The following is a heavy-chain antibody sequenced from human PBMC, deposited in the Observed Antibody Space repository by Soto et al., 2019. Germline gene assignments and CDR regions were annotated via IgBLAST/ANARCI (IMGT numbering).Heavy chain of an antibody. D-gene: IGHD6-13*01. Sequence: GGSLRLSCAASGFTFSDYYMSWIRQAPGKGLEWVSYISSSGSTIYYADSVKGRFTISRDNAKNSLYLQMNSLRAEDTAVYYCARVVYSLYYYYYMDVWGKGTTVTVSS. J-gene: IGHJ6*03. CDR3: ARVVYSLYYYYYMDV. V-gene: IGHV3-11*01. CDR1: GFTFSDYY. CDR2: ISSSGSTI.